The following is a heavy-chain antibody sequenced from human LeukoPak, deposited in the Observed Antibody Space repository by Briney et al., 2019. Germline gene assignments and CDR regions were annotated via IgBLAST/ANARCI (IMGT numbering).Heavy chain of an antibody. D-gene: IGHD6-19*01. V-gene: IGHV4-59*01. CDR1: GGSISSYY. CDR3: AKAQSGSYFYFDY. J-gene: IGHJ4*02. CDR2: IYYSGST. Sequence: PSETLSLTCTVSGGSISSYYWSWIRQPPGKGLEWIAYIYYSGSTDYNPSLKSRVTMSVDTSKNQFSLKLSSVTAADTAVYYCAKAQSGSYFYFDYWGQGTLVTVSS.